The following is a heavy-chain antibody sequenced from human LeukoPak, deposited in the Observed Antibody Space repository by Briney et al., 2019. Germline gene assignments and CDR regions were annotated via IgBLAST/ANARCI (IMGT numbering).Heavy chain of an antibody. V-gene: IGHV4-59*01. CDR1: GGSISSYY. Sequence: SETLSLTCTVSGGSISSYYWSWIRQPPGKGLEWIGYIYYSGSTNYNPSLKSRVTISVDTSKNQFSLKLSSVTAADTAVYYCARGGKIQLWFDYWGQGTLVTVSS. J-gene: IGHJ4*02. CDR2: IYYSGST. CDR3: ARGGKIQLWFDY. D-gene: IGHD5-18*01.